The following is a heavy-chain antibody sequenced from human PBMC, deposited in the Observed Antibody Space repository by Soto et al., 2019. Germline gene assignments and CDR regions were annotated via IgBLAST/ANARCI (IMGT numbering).Heavy chain of an antibody. D-gene: IGHD3-3*01. CDR1: GYTLAELS. J-gene: IGHJ4*02. CDR3: TTGQRPIRFLEWLSRYYFDF. CDR2: FNPEDGET. Sequence: QLHLVQSGAEVKKPGASVKVSCKVSGYTLAELSMHWVRQAPGKGLEWMGGFNPEDGETIYSQKFQGRVSMTEDTSTDTDYMELSSLRSEDTALYYCTTGQRPIRFLEWLSRYYFDFWGQGTLVTVSS. V-gene: IGHV1-24*01.